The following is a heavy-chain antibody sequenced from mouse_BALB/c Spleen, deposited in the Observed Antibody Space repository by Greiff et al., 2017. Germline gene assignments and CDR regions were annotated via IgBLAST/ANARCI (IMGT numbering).Heavy chain of an antibody. CDR3: ALMITTDYYAMDY. D-gene: IGHD2-4*01. J-gene: IGHJ4*01. V-gene: IGHV1-14*01. CDR1: GYTFTSYV. Sequence: EVQLQQSGPELVKPGASVKMSCKASGYTFTSYVMHWVKQKPGQGLEWIGYINPYNDGTKYNEKFKGKATLTSDKSSSTAYMELSSLTSEDSAVYYCALMITTDYYAMDYWGKGTSVTVSS. CDR2: INPYNDGT.